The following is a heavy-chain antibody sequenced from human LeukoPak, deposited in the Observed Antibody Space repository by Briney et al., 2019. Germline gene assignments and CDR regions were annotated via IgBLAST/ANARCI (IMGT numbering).Heavy chain of an antibody. CDR1: GFTFSNYG. Sequence: GGSLRLSCAASGFTFSNYGMHWVRQAPGKGLDWVAVIWYDGSDKYYGDSVKGRFTISRDNSMNTLYLQMNSLRAEDTAVYYCANDRGNYHTSGFDCWGQGTLVTVSS. J-gene: IGHJ4*02. CDR2: IWYDGSDK. CDR3: ANDRGNYHTSGFDC. D-gene: IGHD3-10*01. V-gene: IGHV3-33*06.